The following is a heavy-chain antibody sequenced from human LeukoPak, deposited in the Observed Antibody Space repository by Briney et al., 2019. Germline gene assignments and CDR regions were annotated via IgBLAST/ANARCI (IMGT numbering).Heavy chain of an antibody. J-gene: IGHJ4*02. CDR1: GYTFSSHG. Sequence: GRSLRLSCAVSGYTFSSHGMHWVRQAPGKGLEWVAAIWYDGSYKYYADSVKGRFTISRDNSKNMLYLQMDSLRGEDTALYYCARLWGSVSGYFDYWSQGTLVTVSS. V-gene: IGHV3-33*01. D-gene: IGHD2-21*01. CDR3: ARLWGSVSGYFDY. CDR2: IWYDGSYK.